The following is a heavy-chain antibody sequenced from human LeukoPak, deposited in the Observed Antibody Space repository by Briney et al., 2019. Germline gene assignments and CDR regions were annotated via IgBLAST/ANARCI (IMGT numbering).Heavy chain of an antibody. CDR3: AKEWEPRPYYMDV. CDR2: IKLDGNEK. V-gene: IGHV3-7*03. D-gene: IGHD1-26*01. CDR1: GFRFSDSW. Sequence: GGSLRLSCAASGFRFSDSWMSWVRQAPGQGLEWVANIKLDGNEKYYVDSVKGRFTISRDNAKDSLYLQMNSLRAEDTAVYYCAKEWEPRPYYMDVWGKGTTVTVSS. J-gene: IGHJ6*03.